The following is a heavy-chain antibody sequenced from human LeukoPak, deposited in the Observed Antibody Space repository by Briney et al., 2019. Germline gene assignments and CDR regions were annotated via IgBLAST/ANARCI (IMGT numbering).Heavy chain of an antibody. CDR3: ASQGPAAPFDP. J-gene: IGHJ5*02. CDR2: IYHSGST. V-gene: IGHV4-38-2*01. CDR1: GYSISSAYY. Sequence: SETLSLTCGVSGYSISSAYYWGWIRQPPGKGLEWIGSIYHSGSTYYNPSLKSRVAISVDTSKNQFSLKLSSVTAADMAVYYCASQGPAAPFDPWGQGTLVTVSS. D-gene: IGHD2-2*01.